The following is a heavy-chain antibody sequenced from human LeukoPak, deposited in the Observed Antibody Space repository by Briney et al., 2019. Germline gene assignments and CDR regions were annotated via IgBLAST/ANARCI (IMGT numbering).Heavy chain of an antibody. CDR3: ARDREGATIFVY. J-gene: IGHJ4*02. D-gene: IGHD1-26*01. Sequence: SETLSLTCTVSGGSISSYYWSWIRQPAGKGLEWLGRIYSSGSTSYNPSLRSRVTMSVDMSKNQFSLKLSSVTAADTAVYYCARDREGATIFVYWGQGTLVTVSS. CDR1: GGSISSYY. CDR2: IYSSGST. V-gene: IGHV4-4*07.